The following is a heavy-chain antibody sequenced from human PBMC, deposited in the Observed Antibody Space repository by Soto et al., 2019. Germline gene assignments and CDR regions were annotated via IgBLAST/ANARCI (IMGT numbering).Heavy chain of an antibody. CDR2: IIPIFGTA. CDR3: ATDSYSTIPIARFDY. Sequence: ASVKVSCKASGGTFSSYSISWVRQAPGQGLEWMGGIIPIFGTANYAQKFQGRVTITADESTSTAYMELSSLRSEDTAVYYCATDSYSTIPIARFDYWGHGTPVTVS. J-gene: IGHJ4*01. CDR1: GGTFSSYS. V-gene: IGHV1-69*13. D-gene: IGHD4-4*01.